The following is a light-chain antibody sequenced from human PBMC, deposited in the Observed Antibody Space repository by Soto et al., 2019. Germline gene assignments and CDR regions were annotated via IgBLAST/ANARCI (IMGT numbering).Light chain of an antibody. CDR1: QSISSW. CDR3: QQCNTYLT. CDR2: KAS. V-gene: IGKV1-5*03. Sequence: DIQMTQSPSTLSASVGDRVTITCRASQSISSWLAWYQQKPGKAPKLLIYKASSLESGVPSRFSGSGSGTEFTLTISSLQPDDFATYYCQQCNTYLTFGGGTKVDIK. J-gene: IGKJ4*01.